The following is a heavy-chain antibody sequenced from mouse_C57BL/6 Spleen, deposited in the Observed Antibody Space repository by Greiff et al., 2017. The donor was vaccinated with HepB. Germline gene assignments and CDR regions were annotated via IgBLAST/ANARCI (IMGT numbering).Heavy chain of an antibody. J-gene: IGHJ2*01. Sequence: QVQLQQSGAELVRPGSSVKLSCKASGYTFTSYWMHWVKQRPIQGLEWIGNIDPSDSETHYNQKFKDKATLTVDKSSSTAYMQLSSLTSEDSAVYYCARSGDSSDCWGQGTTLTVSS. D-gene: IGHD3-2*01. V-gene: IGHV1-52*01. CDR3: ARSGDSSDC. CDR2: IDPSDSET. CDR1: GYTFTSYW.